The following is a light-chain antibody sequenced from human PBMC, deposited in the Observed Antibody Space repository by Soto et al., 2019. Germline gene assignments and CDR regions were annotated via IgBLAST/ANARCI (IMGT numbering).Light chain of an antibody. V-gene: IGLV2-11*01. Sequence: QSALTQPRSGSGSPGQSVTISCTGTSSDVGAYTYVSWFQQHPGKAPKLIIYDVTKRPSGVPHHFSGTKSGNTASLTISGLQAEDEADYFCCSYAGGYTHVFGTGTQLTVL. J-gene: IGLJ1*01. CDR3: CSYAGGYTHV. CDR1: SSDVGAYTY. CDR2: DVT.